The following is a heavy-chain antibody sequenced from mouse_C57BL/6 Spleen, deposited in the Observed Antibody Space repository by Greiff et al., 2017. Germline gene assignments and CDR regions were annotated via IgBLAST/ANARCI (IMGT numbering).Heavy chain of an antibody. CDR1: GYSITSGYY. CDR2: ISYDGSN. J-gene: IGHJ2*01. CDR3: AREGELGRYFDY. V-gene: IGHV3-6*01. D-gene: IGHD4-1*01. Sequence: EVQLVESGPGLVKPSQSLSLTCSVTGYSITSGYYWNWIRQFPGNKLEWMGYISYDGSNNYNPSLKNRISITRDTSKNQFFLKLNSVTTEDTATYYCAREGELGRYFDYWGQGTTLTVSS.